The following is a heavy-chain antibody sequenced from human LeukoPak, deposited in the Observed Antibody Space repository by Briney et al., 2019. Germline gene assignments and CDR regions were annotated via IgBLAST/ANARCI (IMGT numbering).Heavy chain of an antibody. CDR3: ARGLGDYNTDYFPVSGY. CDR2: MNPGNGDT. V-gene: IGHV1-8*02. D-gene: IGHD2/OR15-2a*01. J-gene: IGHJ4*02. Sequence: ASVKVSCKASGGTFSSYAISWVRQAPGQGLEWMGWMNPGNGDTAYAQKFQGRVTMTRDTSMSTAYMQLNSLGSEDTAIYYCARGLGDYNTDYFPVSGYWGQGTPVTVSS. CDR1: GGTFSSYA.